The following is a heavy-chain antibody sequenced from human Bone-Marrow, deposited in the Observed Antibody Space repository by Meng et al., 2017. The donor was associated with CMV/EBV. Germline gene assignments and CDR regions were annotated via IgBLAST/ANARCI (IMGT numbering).Heavy chain of an antibody. CDR2: ISSSGSTI. Sequence: GESLKISCAASGFTFSDYYMSWIRQAPGKGLEWVSYISSSGSTIYDADSVKGRFTISRDNAKNSLYLQMNSLRADDTAVYYCARRIAAAGTAYYYHGMDVWGQGTTVTVSS. V-gene: IGHV3-11*01. CDR1: GFTFSDYY. J-gene: IGHJ6*02. D-gene: IGHD6-13*01. CDR3: ARRIAAAGTAYYYHGMDV.